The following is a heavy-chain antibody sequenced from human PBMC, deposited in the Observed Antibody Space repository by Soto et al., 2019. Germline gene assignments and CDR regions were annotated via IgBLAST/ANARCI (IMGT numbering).Heavy chain of an antibody. CDR2: IYNSGST. D-gene: IGHD1-26*01. Sequence: PSETLSLTCTVSGGSISSSNYYWGWIRQPPGKGLEWIGSIYNSGSTYYNPSLKSRVTISVDTSKNQFSLKLSSVTAADTAVYYCATQEVGGSYVYTFDPWGQGTKVTVSS. CDR3: ATQEVGGSYVYTFDP. J-gene: IGHJ5*01. V-gene: IGHV4-39*01. CDR1: GGSISSSNYY.